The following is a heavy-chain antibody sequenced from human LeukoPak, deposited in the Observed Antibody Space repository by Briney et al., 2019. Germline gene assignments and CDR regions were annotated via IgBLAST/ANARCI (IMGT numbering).Heavy chain of an antibody. Sequence: ASVKVSCKASGYTFTSYDINWVRQATGQGLEWMGWMNPNSGNTGYAQKFQGRVTMTRNTSISTAYMELSSLKSEDTAVYYCARARSWGNYYYGMDVWGQGTTVTVSS. CDR1: GYTFTSYD. CDR2: MNPNSGNT. CDR3: ARARSWGNYYYGMDV. J-gene: IGHJ6*02. V-gene: IGHV1-8*01. D-gene: IGHD7-27*01.